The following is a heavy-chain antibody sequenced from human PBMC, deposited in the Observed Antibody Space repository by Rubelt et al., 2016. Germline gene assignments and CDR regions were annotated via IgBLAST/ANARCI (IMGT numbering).Heavy chain of an antibody. CDR2: IYYSENT. D-gene: IGHD2-21*02. CDR3: ARAIVVVTARAFDI. Sequence: QVQLQESGPGLVKPSETLSLTCTVSGGSISSYYWSWIRQPPGKGLEWIGYIYYSENTNYNPSLKSRVTILVDTSKNQFSLKLSSVTAEDTAVYYCARAIVVVTARAFDIWGQGTMVTVSS. V-gene: IGHV4-59*01. J-gene: IGHJ3*02. CDR1: GGSISSYY.